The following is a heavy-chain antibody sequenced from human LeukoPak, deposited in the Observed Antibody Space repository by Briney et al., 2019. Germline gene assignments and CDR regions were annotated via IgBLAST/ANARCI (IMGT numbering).Heavy chain of an antibody. CDR2: ISGSGGST. D-gene: IGHD2-2*01. Sequence: GGSLRLSCAASGFTFSSYAMSWVRQAPGKGLEWVSAISGSGGSTYYADSVKGRFTISRDNSKNTLYLQMNSLRAEDTAVYYCAKGGFVVVPAAKRGDFDYWGQGTLVTVSS. V-gene: IGHV3-23*01. J-gene: IGHJ4*02. CDR3: AKGGFVVVPAAKRGDFDY. CDR1: GFTFSSYA.